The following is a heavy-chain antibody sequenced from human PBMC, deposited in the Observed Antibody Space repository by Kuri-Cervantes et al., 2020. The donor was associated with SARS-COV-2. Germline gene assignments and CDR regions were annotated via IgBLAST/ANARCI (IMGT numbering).Heavy chain of an antibody. J-gene: IGHJ4*02. CDR2: ILPLSGTR. D-gene: IGHD1-14*01. Sequence: SVKVSCKASGGTFSSSYINWVRQAPGQGLEWMGQILPLSGTRDYAQSFQDRLTITADEFTNTAYMELSSLRSEDTAIYYCAREGTSGYSYFDYWGLGTLVTVSS. CDR3: AREGTSGYSYFDY. V-gene: IGHV1-69*13. CDR1: GGTFSSSY.